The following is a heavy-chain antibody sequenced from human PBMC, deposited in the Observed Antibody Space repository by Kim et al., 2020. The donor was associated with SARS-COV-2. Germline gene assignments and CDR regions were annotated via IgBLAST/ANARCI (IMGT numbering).Heavy chain of an antibody. V-gene: IGHV3-33*01. CDR1: GFTFSSYG. J-gene: IGHJ4*02. CDR3: ARGPLRGGVYFDY. Sequence: GGSLRLSCVVSGFTFSSYGMHWVRQAPGKGLEWVAVIWYDVTNKYYADSVKGRFTISRDNSKNTLYLQVNSLRAEDTAVYYCARGPLRGGVYFDYWGQGTLVTVSS. CDR2: IWYDVTNK. D-gene: IGHD3-10*01.